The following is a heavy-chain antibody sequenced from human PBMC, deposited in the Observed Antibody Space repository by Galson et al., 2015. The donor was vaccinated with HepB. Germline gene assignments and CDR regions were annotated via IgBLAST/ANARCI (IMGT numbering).Heavy chain of an antibody. Sequence: SVKVSCKASGYTFTSYGISWVRQAPGLGLEWMGWISAYNGNTNYAQKLQSRVTMTTDTSTSTAYMELRSLRSDDTAVYYCARDSQDYDSSGYYYVWGYYYYGMDVWGQGTTVTVSS. V-gene: IGHV1-18*01. CDR2: ISAYNGNT. D-gene: IGHD3-22*01. CDR3: ARDSQDYDSSGYYYVWGYYYYGMDV. J-gene: IGHJ6*02. CDR1: GYTFTSYG.